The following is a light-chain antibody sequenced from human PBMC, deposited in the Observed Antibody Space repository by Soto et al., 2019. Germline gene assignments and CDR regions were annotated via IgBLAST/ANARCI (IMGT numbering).Light chain of an antibody. Sequence: EIVMTQSPATLSVSPGERATLSCRASQSVSSDLAWYHQKPGQPPRLLIYGASTRATGIPDRFSGSGSGTDFTLTISSLEPEDFAVYYCQQRSNWPPITFGQGTRLEIK. CDR1: QSVSSD. CDR2: GAS. V-gene: IGKV3-11*01. J-gene: IGKJ5*01. CDR3: QQRSNWPPIT.